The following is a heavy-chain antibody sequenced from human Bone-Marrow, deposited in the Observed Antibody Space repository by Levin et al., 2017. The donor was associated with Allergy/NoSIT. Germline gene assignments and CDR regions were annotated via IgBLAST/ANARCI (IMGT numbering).Heavy chain of an antibody. CDR2: ISGSGGST. V-gene: IGHV3-23*01. J-gene: IGHJ6*02. CDR3: AKWGDDTYYYYGMVV. CDR1: GFTFSSYA. Sequence: PGESLKISCAASGFTFSSYAMSWVRQAPGKGLEWVSGISGSGGSTYYADSVKGRFTLFRDNSRNTLYLQMHSLRADDTAVYYCAKWGDDTYYYYGMVVWGQGTTVTVSS. D-gene: IGHD2-21*01.